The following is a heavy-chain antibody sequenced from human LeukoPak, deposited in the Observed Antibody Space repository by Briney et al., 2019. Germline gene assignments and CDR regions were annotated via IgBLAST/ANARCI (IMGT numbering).Heavy chain of an antibody. D-gene: IGHD3-16*01. J-gene: IGHJ4*02. Sequence: PGGSLRLSCAASGFTFSSYSMSWVRQAPGKGLEWVSYISSGSSTIYYADSVKGRFTISRDNAKNSLYLQMNSLRDEDTAVYYCARVSVLWGGFDYWGQGTLVTVSS. V-gene: IGHV3-48*02. CDR2: ISSGSSTI. CDR3: ARVSVLWGGFDY. CDR1: GFTFSSYS.